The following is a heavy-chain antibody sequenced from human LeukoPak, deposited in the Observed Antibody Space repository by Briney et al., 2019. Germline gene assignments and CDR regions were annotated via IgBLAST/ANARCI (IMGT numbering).Heavy chain of an antibody. CDR3: ARDTSGSLRD. D-gene: IGHD6-19*01. J-gene: IGHJ4*02. CDR1: GFTFSDYY. Sequence: GGSLRLSCAASGFTFSDYYMSWIRQAPGKGLEWVSYISDSTSYTNYADSVKGRFTISRDNAKNSLYLQMNSLRAEDTAVYYCARDTSGSLRDCGQGTLVTVSS. V-gene: IGHV3-11*05. CDR2: ISDSTSYT.